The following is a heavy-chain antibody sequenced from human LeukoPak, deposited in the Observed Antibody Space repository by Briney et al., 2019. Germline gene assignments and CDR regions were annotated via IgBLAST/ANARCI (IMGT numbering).Heavy chain of an antibody. J-gene: IGHJ5*02. CDR3: ARGSGYFDSRGTVSWFDR. V-gene: IGHV4-31*03. CDR2: IYYFGNT. Sequence: SETLSLTCTVSNGSMNSGGYYWSWIRQHPGTGLEWIGSIYYFGNTYYNPSLKSRVIISVDTSKNQFSLKMSSVTAADTAVYYCARGSGYFDSRGTVSWFDRWGQGTLVTVSS. D-gene: IGHD3-22*01. CDR1: NGSMNSGGYY.